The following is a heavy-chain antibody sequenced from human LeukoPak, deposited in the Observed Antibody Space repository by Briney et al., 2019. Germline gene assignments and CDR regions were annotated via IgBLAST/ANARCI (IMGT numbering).Heavy chain of an antibody. CDR3: ARDGGYDFWSGYDY. CDR2: ISSSSSYI. D-gene: IGHD3-3*01. J-gene: IGHJ4*02. V-gene: IGHV3-21*01. CDR1: GFTFSSYG. Sequence: GGSLRLSCAASGFTFSSYGMHWVRQAPGKGLEWVSSISSSSSYIYYADSVKGRFTISRDNAKNSLYLQMNSLRAEDTAVYYCARDGGYDFWSGYDYWGQGTLVTVSS.